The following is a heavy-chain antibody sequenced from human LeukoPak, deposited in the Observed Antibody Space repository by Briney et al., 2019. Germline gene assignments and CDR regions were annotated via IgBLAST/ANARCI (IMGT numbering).Heavy chain of an antibody. J-gene: IGHJ4*02. Sequence: GASVKVSCKASGYTFTSYGISWVRQAPGQGLEWMGWISAYNGNTNYAQKLQGRVTMTTDTSTSTAYMELASLRSDDTAIFFCATGSHGGVDVWGQGTLVIVSS. D-gene: IGHD3-10*01. CDR2: ISAYNGNT. V-gene: IGHV1-18*01. CDR3: ATGSHGGVDV. CDR1: GYTFTSYG.